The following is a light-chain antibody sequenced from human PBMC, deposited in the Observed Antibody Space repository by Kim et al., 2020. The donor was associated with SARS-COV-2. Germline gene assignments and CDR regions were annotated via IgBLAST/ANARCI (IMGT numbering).Light chain of an antibody. CDR2: DAS. CDR3: QQGNSLPLLT. CDR1: QAVSSW. J-gene: IGKJ4*01. Sequence: DIHLTQSPSSVSASVGDTVIITCRASQAVSSWLAWYQHRPGKAPKLLIYDASRLQNGVPSRFSGSGNGIDFTLTISGLQPEDFATYYCQQGNSLPLLTFGGGTKVDIK. V-gene: IGKV1D-12*01.